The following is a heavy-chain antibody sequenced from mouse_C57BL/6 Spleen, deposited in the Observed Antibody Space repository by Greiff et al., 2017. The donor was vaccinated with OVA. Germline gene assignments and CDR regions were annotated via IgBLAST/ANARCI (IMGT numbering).Heavy chain of an antibody. CDR3: ARSGTRGFDY. D-gene: IGHD4-1*01. CDR1: GYSFTSYY. CDR2: IYPGSGNT. V-gene: IGHV1-66*01. J-gene: IGHJ2*01. Sequence: VQLQQSGPELVKPGASVKISCKASGYSFTSYYIHWVKQRPGQGLEWIGWIYPGSGNTKYNEKFKGKATLTADTSSSTAYMQLSSLTSEDSAVYYCARSGTRGFDYWGQGTTLTVSS.